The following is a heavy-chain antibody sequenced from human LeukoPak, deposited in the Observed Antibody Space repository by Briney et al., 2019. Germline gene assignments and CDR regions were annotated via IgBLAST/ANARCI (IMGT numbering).Heavy chain of an antibody. CDR2: IYYSGST. V-gene: IGHV4-31*03. D-gene: IGHD3-22*01. CDR3: AREDSAYYGMDV. Sequence: PSETLSLTCTVSRGSVSSDGYYWSWIRQHPGKGLEWIGYIYYSGSTFYNPSLESRVTISVDASKNQFSLKLSSVTAADTAVYYCAREDSAYYGMDVWGQGTTVTVSS. CDR1: RGSVSSDGYY. J-gene: IGHJ6*02.